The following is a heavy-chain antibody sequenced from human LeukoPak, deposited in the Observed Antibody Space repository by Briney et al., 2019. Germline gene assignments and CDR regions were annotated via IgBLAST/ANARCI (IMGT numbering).Heavy chain of an antibody. Sequence: SETLSLTCTVSGGSISSYYWSWIRQPPGRGLEWIGYIYYSGSTNYNPSLKSRVTISVDTSKNQFSLKLSSVTAADTAVYYCARGYSSSWYFDYWGQGTLVTVSS. D-gene: IGHD6-13*01. CDR3: ARGYSSSWYFDY. CDR2: IYYSGST. CDR1: GGSISSYY. V-gene: IGHV4-59*01. J-gene: IGHJ4*02.